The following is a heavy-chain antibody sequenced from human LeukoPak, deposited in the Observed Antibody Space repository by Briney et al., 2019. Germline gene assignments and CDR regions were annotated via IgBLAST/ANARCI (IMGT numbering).Heavy chain of an antibody. CDR2: ISGSGGST. J-gene: IGHJ4*02. CDR1: GFTFSSYW. D-gene: IGHD4-17*01. V-gene: IGHV3-23*01. Sequence: SLRLSCAASGFTFSSYWMSWVRQAPGKGLEWVSAISGSGGSTYYADSVKGRFTISRDNSKNTLYLQMNSLRAEDTAVYYCAKREDYDHDFDYWGQGTLVTVSS. CDR3: AKREDYDHDFDY.